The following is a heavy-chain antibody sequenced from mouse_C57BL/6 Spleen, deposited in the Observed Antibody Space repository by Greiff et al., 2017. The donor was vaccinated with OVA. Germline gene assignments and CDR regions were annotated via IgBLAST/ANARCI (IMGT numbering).Heavy chain of an antibody. CDR1: GYTFTDYN. Sequence: EVQLQQSGPELVKPGASVKIPCKASGYTFTDYNMDWVKQSHGKSLEWIGDINPNNGGTIYNQKFKGKATLTVDKSSSTAYMELRSLTSEDTAVYYWARKRAYYSNSHWYFDVWGTGTTVTVSS. J-gene: IGHJ1*03. D-gene: IGHD2-5*01. CDR2: INPNNGGT. V-gene: IGHV1-18*01. CDR3: ARKRAYYSNSHWYFDV.